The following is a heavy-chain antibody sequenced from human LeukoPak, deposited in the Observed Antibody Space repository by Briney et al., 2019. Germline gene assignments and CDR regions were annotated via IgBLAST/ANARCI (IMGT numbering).Heavy chain of an antibody. CDR1: GYSFTSYW. J-gene: IGHJ6*02. D-gene: IGHD2-15*01. CDR2: IYPGDSDT. Sequence: GESLKISCKGSGYSFTSYWIGWVRQMPGKVLEWMGIIYPGDSDTRYSPSFQGQVTISADKSISTAYLQWSSLKASDTAMYYCARQECSGGSCYYGMDVWGQGTTVTVSS. CDR3: ARQECSGGSCYYGMDV. V-gene: IGHV5-51*01.